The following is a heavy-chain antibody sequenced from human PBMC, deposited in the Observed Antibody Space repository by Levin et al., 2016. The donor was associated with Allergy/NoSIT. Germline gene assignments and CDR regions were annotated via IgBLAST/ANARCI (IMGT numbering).Heavy chain of an antibody. Sequence: SETLSLTCTVSGGSISSYYWSWIRQPPGKGLEWIGYIYYSGSTNYNPSLKSRVTISVDTSKNQFSLKLSSVTAADTAVYYCARHPPFSTDFDYWGQGTLVTVSS. CDR3: ARHPPFSTDFDY. D-gene: IGHD2-2*01. V-gene: IGHV4-59*08. CDR1: GGSISSYY. CDR2: IYYSGST. J-gene: IGHJ4*02.